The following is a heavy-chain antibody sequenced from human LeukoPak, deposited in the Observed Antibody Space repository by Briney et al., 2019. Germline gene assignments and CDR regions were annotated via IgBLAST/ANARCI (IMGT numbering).Heavy chain of an antibody. CDR1: GGSISSSSYY. D-gene: IGHD3-22*01. CDR3: ASSKDFTYYYDSSGSFDY. Sequence: SETLSLTCTVSGGSISSSSYYWGWIRQPPGKGLEWIGSIYYSGSTYYNPSLKSRVTISVDTSKNQFSLKLSSVTAADTAVYYCASSKDFTYYYDSSGSFDYWGQGTLVTVSS. V-gene: IGHV4-39*01. CDR2: IYYSGST. J-gene: IGHJ4*02.